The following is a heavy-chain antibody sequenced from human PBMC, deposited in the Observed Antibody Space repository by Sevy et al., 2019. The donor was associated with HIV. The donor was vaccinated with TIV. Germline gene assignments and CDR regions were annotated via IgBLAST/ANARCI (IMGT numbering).Heavy chain of an antibody. CDR1: GFTFRRNS. CDR3: ARDASVAAYYFDF. J-gene: IGHJ4*02. D-gene: IGHD6-19*01. Sequence: GGSLRLSCTASGFTFRRNSMNWVRLAPGKGLEWLAYLNTLSDTIEYADSVKGRFTISRDNAKNSLYLQMNSLRVEDTAVYYSARDASVAAYYFDFWGQGTLVTVSS. CDR2: LNTLSDTI. V-gene: IGHV3-48*01.